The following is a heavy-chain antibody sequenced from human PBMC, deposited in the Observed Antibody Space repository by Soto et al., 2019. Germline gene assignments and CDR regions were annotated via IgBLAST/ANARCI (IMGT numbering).Heavy chain of an antibody. Sequence: QVQLVQSGAEVKKPGSSVKVSCKASGGTFSSYAISWVRQAPGQGLEWMGGIIPISGPANYAQKFQGRVTITADESTSTAYMELSSLRSEDTAVYYCARSQGSSTSLEIYYYYYYGIDVWGQGTTVTVSS. CDR2: IIPISGPA. CDR1: GGTFSSYA. CDR3: ARSQGSSTSLEIYYYYYYGIDV. D-gene: IGHD2-2*01. V-gene: IGHV1-69*01. J-gene: IGHJ6*02.